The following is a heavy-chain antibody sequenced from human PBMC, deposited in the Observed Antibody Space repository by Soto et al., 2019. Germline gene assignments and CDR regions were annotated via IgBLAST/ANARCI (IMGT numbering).Heavy chain of an antibody. CDR3: AGHSTWVLAVAGKNFDY. V-gene: IGHV4-39*01. J-gene: IGHJ4*02. CDR1: GGSISSSSYY. Sequence: SETLCLTCTVAGGSISSSSYYWGWIRQPPGKGLEWIGSIYYSGSTYYNPSLKSRVTISVDTSKNQFSLKLSSVTAADTAVYYCAGHSTWVLAVAGKNFDYWGQGTLVTVSS. CDR2: IYYSGST. D-gene: IGHD6-19*01.